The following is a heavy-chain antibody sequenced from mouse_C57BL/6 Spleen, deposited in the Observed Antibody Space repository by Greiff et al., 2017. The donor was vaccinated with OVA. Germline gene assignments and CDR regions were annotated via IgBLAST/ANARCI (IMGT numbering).Heavy chain of an antibody. CDR1: GFTFSDFY. CDR3: ARDALLPRSGAMDY. J-gene: IGHJ4*01. Sequence: VKLVESGGGLVQSGRSLRLSCATSGFTFSDFYMEWVRQAPGKGLEWIAASRNKANDYTTEYSASVKGRFIVSRDTSQSILYLQMNALRAEDTAIYYCARDALLPRSGAMDYWGQGTSVTVSS. CDR2: SRNKANDYTT. V-gene: IGHV7-1*01. D-gene: IGHD1-1*01.